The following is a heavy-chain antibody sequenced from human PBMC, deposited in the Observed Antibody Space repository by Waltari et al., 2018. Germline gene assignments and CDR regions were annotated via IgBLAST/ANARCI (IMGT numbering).Heavy chain of an antibody. CDR2: IYYSGST. Sequence: QLQLQESGPGLVKPSETLSLTCTVSGGSISSSSYYRGWIRQPPGKGLGWIGSIYYSGSTYYKPSLKSQVTIPVDTSKNQFSLKLSSVTAADTAVYYCARREYSSSPYYYTDVWGKGTTVTVSS. CDR3: ARREYSSSPYYYTDV. CDR1: GGSISSSSYY. J-gene: IGHJ6*03. V-gene: IGHV4-39*01. D-gene: IGHD6-6*01.